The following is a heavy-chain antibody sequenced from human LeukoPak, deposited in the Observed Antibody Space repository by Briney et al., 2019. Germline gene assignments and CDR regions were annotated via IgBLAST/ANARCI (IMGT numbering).Heavy chain of an antibody. V-gene: IGHV4-59*01. D-gene: IGHD5-18*01. CDR2: IYYSGST. CDR3: ARGNSYGSYYFDY. J-gene: IGHJ4*02. Sequence: PSETLSLTCTVSGGSISSYYWSWIRQPPGKGLEWIGYIYYSGSTNYNPSLKSRVTISVDTSKNQFSLELSSVTAADTAVYYCARGNSYGSYYFDYWGQGTLVTVSS. CDR1: GGSISSYY.